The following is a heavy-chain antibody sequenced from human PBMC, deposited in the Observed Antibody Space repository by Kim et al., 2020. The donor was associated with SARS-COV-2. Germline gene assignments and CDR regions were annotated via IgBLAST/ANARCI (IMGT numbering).Heavy chain of an antibody. CDR1: GGSFSGYY. CDR3: ARRLSNTSGWGSHYCDL. J-gene: IGHJ2*01. Sequence: SETLSLTCAGYGGSFSGYYWSWIRQPPGKGLEWIGEINHSGRTNYNPSLKSRVTISVDTSKNQFSLKLTSVTAADAALYFCARRLSNTSGWGSHYCDLWG. V-gene: IGHV4-34*01. D-gene: IGHD3-10*01. CDR2: INHSGRT.